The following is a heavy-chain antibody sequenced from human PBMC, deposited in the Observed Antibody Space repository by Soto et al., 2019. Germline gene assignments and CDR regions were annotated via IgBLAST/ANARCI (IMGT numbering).Heavy chain of an antibody. Sequence: GASVKVSCQASGGTFSSYAISWVRQAPGQGLEWMGGIIPIFGTANYAQKFQGRVTITADESTSTAYMELSSLRSEDTAVYYCARDPGNYDILTGYYYYYGMDVWGQGTTVTVSS. V-gene: IGHV1-69*13. CDR2: IIPIFGTA. J-gene: IGHJ6*02. D-gene: IGHD3-9*01. CDR1: GGTFSSYA. CDR3: ARDPGNYDILTGYYYYYGMDV.